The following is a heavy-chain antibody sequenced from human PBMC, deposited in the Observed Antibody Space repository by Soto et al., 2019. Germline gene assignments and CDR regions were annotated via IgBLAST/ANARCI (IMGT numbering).Heavy chain of an antibody. CDR2: IYSGGST. Sequence: EVQLVESGGGLVQPGGSLRLSCAASGFTVSSNYMSWVRQAPGKGLEWVSVIYSGGSTYYADSVKGRFTISRDNSKNTLSLQMNSLRAEDTAVYYCARDGQYSGSRWYFGLWGRGALVTVSS. CDR1: GFTVSSNY. D-gene: IGHD4-4*01. V-gene: IGHV3-66*01. CDR3: ARDGQYSGSRWYFGL. J-gene: IGHJ2*01.